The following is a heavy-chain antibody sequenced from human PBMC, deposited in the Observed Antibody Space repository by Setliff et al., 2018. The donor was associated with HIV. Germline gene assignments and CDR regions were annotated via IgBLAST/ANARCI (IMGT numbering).Heavy chain of an antibody. V-gene: IGHV3-23*01. D-gene: IGHD3-9*01. J-gene: IGHJ4*02. CDR1: GFTFSNYV. CDR3: AKTSNTGYLFCSDY. Sequence: HPGGSLRLSCAASGFTFSNYVINWVRQAPGKGLEWISGISGSGVNSYYADSVKGRFTISRDNSKNTVYLQMNSLRAEDTAVYYCAKTSNTGYLFCSDYWGQGTLVTAPQ. CDR2: ISGSGVNS.